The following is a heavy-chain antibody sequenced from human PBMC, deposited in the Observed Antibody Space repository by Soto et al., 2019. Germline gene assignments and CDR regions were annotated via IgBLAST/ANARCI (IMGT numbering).Heavy chain of an antibody. CDR3: ARDFDY. CDR1: GFTISSYG. J-gene: IGHJ4*02. Sequence: QVQLVESRGGVVQPGRSLRLSCAASGFTISSYGMHWVRQAPGKGLEWVAVIWYDGSNKYYADSVKGRFTISRDNSKNTLYLQRNSLRAEDTAVYYCARDFDYWGQGTLVTVSS. CDR2: IWYDGSNK. V-gene: IGHV3-33*01.